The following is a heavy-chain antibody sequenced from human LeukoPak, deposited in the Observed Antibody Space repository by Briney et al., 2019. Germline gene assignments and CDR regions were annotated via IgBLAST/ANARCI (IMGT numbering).Heavy chain of an antibody. V-gene: IGHV5-51*01. Sequence: GESLKVSCKGSGYSLTSYWIGWVRQTPGKGLEWMGIIYPGDSDTRYSPSFQGHVTISADKSISTAYVQWSSLKASDTAMYYWARPATVVSPWYFDLWGRGTLVTVSS. J-gene: IGHJ2*01. CDR2: IYPGDSDT. D-gene: IGHD4-23*01. CDR3: ARPATVVSPWYFDL. CDR1: GYSLTSYW.